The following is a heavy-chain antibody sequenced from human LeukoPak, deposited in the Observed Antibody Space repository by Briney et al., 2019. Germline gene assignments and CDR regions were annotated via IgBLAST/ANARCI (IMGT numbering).Heavy chain of an antibody. J-gene: IGHJ6*02. Sequence: SGTLSLTCAVSGGSLSSSNWWSWVRQPPGKGLEWIGEIYHSGSTNYNPSLKSRVTISVDKSKNQFSLKLSSVTAADTAVYYCAREAGDSGAHGMDVWGQGTTVIVSS. CDR1: GGSLSSSNW. CDR2: IYHSGST. D-gene: IGHD4-17*01. CDR3: AREAGDSGAHGMDV. V-gene: IGHV4-4*02.